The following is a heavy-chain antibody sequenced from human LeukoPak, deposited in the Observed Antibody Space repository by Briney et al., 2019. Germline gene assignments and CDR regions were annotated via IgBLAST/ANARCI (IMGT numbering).Heavy chain of an antibody. Sequence: PSETLSLTCAVYGGSFSGYYWSWIRQPPGKGLEWIGEINHSGSTNYNPSLKSRVTTSVDTSKNQFSLKLSSVTAADTAVYYCARSPGGPRWFDPWGQGTLVTVSS. CDR3: ARSPGGPRWFDP. V-gene: IGHV4-34*01. J-gene: IGHJ5*02. D-gene: IGHD1-14*01. CDR2: INHSGST. CDR1: GGSFSGYY.